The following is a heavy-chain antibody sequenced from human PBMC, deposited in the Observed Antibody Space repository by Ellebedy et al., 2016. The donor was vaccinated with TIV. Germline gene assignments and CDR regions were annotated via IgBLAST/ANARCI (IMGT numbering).Heavy chain of an antibody. Sequence: PGGSLRLSCTASGFTFVTSVMSWVRQAPGKGLEWVSAIGASGVSTHYTDSVKGRFTSSRDNSRNTLFLEVNSLGAEDTAIYYCVTGDRGSGWPYWGQGTLVTVSS. CDR1: GFTFVTSV. J-gene: IGHJ4*02. D-gene: IGHD6-19*01. CDR3: VTGDRGSGWPY. V-gene: IGHV3-23*01. CDR2: IGASGVST.